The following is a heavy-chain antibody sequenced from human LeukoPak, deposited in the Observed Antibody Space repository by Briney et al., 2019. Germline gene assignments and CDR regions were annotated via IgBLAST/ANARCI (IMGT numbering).Heavy chain of an antibody. V-gene: IGHV3-23*01. CDR1: GFTFSSYA. J-gene: IGHJ4*02. Sequence: GGSLRLSCAASGFTFSSYAMSWVRRAPRKGLEWVSTIMIGGDGKHYADSVKGRFTISRDRSESTLYLQMNGLRADDTAAYYCVRAAPRDCSPASCSLFDTWGQGTLVTVSS. CDR2: IMIGGDGK. D-gene: IGHD2-2*01. CDR3: VRAAPRDCSPASCSLFDT.